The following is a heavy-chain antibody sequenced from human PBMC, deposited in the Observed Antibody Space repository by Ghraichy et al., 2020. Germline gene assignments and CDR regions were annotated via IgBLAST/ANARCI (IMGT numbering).Heavy chain of an antibody. Sequence: GSLRLSCAASGFIFSNYGMHWVRQAPGKGLQWVAFIRYDGTNRQYVDSVKGRFIISRDNSKKPLYLQMNSLEPEDTAVYYCASELEPKPKDAFDIWGNGTMVSVSS. CDR3: ASELEPKPKDAFDI. V-gene: IGHV3-30*02. CDR2: IRYDGTNR. CDR1: GFIFSNYG. D-gene: IGHD1-1*01. J-gene: IGHJ3*02.